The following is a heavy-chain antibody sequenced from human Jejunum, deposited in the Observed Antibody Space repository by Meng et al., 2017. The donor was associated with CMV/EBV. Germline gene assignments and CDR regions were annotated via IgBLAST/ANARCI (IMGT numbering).Heavy chain of an antibody. V-gene: IGHV4-34*02. CDR2: MNPSGVT. D-gene: IGHD2-15*01. CDR3: ARELGYCSGGNCYGGTFDY. J-gene: IGHJ4*02. CDR1: XXSVSGHY. Sequence: QVQLQQWGAGLLRPSETLSLTCAVXXXSVSGHYWSWIRQTPGKGLEWIGEMNPSGVTIYNPSLKGRVTISVDTSKNQFSLKLTSVTAADTALYYCARELGYCSGGNCYGGTFDYWGQGTLVTVSS.